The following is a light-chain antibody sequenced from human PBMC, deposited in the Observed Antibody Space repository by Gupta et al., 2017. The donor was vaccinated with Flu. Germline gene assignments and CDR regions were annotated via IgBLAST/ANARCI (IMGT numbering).Light chain of an antibody. CDR2: QMS. CDR3: MQAVQFPYT. J-gene: IGKJ2*01. V-gene: IGKV2-24*01. CDR1: QSLVYRDGKTY. Sequence: DIVLTQTPFTSPVTLGQRASISCRSTQSLVYRDGKTYLSWLQQRPGQSPRLLIYQMSNRISGVPDRFSGSGAGTEFTLKISRVEPEDVAIYYCMQAVQFPYTFGQGTRLEIK.